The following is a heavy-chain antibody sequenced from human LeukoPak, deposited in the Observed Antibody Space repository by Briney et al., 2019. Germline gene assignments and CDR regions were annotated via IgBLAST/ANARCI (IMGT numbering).Heavy chain of an antibody. CDR3: AMGSSSGVSYYFDY. J-gene: IGHJ4*02. Sequence: QTPSPTCALSGDTASSNSAAWNWTRHSPSRGLEWLGRTYYRSKWYNDYAVAVKRRITINPDTSKNQFPLQLNSVTPEDTAVYYCAMGSSSGVSYYFDYWGQGTLVTVSS. CDR1: GDTASSNSAA. V-gene: IGHV6-1*01. CDR2: TYYRSKWYN. D-gene: IGHD6-6*01.